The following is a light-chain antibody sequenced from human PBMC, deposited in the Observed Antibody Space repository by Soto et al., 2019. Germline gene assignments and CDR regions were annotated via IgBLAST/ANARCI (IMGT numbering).Light chain of an antibody. CDR3: QQYNNWPPFT. Sequence: EIVMTQSPATLSVSPGERATLSCRASQSVGYRLAWYQQKPGQAPRLLIHDASTRATGFPARFSGSGSGTEFTITISSLQSEDFAVYYCQQYNNWPPFTFGPVTKVDIK. J-gene: IGKJ3*01. CDR1: QSVGYR. V-gene: IGKV3-15*01. CDR2: DAS.